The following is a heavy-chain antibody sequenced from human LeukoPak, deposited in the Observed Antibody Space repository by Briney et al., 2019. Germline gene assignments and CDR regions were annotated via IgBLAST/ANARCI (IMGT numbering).Heavy chain of an antibody. D-gene: IGHD3-16*02. CDR2: IIPILGIA. CDR3: ARTEDYVWGNSRYGVFDI. V-gene: IGHV1-69*04. CDR1: GGTFSSYA. J-gene: IGHJ3*02. Sequence: ASVKVSYKASGGTFSSYAISWVRQAPGQGLEWMGRIIPILGIANYAQKFQGRVKITADKSTTTAYVEMSSLRSEDTAVYYCARTEDYVWGNSRYGVFDIWGQGTMVTVSS.